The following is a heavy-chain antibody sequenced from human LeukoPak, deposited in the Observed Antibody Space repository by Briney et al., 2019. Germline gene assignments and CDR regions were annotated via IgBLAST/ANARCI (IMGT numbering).Heavy chain of an antibody. CDR2: ISNTDSTI. CDR1: GFIFSSYE. D-gene: IGHD2/OR15-2a*01. J-gene: IGHJ4*02. CDR3: ARDGGLSNNVCFLDY. Sequence: GGSLRLSCAGSGFIFSSYEMNWARQAPGKGLEWVSYISNTDSTIYYADSVKGRFTISRDNAKNSLYLQMDSLRVEDTAVYYCARDGGLSNNVCFLDYWGQGTLVTVSS. V-gene: IGHV3-48*03.